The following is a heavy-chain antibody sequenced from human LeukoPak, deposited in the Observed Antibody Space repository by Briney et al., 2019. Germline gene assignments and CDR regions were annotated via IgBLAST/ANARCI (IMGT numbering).Heavy chain of an antibody. CDR2: TYCRSKWYN. V-gene: IGHV6-1*01. CDR1: GDSVSSNSAA. Sequence: SQTLSLTCAISGDSVSSNSAAWNWIRQSPSRGLEWPVRTYCRSKWYNDYAVSVKSRMTINPDTSKNQLSLQLKSVTPEDTAVYYCTRDQCSGGSCWGWFDPWGQGTLVTVSS. D-gene: IGHD2-15*01. CDR3: TRDQCSGGSCWGWFDP. J-gene: IGHJ5*02.